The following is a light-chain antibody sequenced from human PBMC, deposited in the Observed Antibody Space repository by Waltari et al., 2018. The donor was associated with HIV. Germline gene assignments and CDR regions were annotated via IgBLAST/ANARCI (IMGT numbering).Light chain of an antibody. CDR1: SGHTNYD. Sequence: QLVLTQSPSASASLGASVKLTCTLSSGHTNYDIAWHQQQPEKGPRYLMNLKSDGSHSKGDGIPDRFSGSSSGAERYLTISSLQSEDEADYYCQTWGTGIQVFGGGTKLTVL. J-gene: IGLJ3*02. V-gene: IGLV4-69*02. CDR2: LKSDGSH. CDR3: QTWGTGIQV.